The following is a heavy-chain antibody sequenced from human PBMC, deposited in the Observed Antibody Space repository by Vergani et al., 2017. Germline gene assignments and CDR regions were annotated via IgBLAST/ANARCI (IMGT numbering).Heavy chain of an antibody. CDR1: GGTFSSYA. CDR3: ARSKLGVGARGYYFDY. J-gene: IGHJ4*02. Sequence: QGQLAQSGAEVKKPGSSVKVSCKASGGTFSSYAISWVRQAPGQGLEWMGGIIPIFGTANYAQKFQGRVTITADESTSTASMELSSLRSEDTAVYYCARSKLGVGARGYYFDYWGQGTLVTVSS. CDR2: IIPIFGTA. V-gene: IGHV1-69*12. D-gene: IGHD1-26*01.